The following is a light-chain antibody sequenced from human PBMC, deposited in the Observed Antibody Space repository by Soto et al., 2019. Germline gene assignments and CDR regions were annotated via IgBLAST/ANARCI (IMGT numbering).Light chain of an antibody. CDR1: QTVRTNY. Sequence: EIVLTQSPGTLSLSPGERATLSCRASQTVRTNYLAWFQHKPGQAPRLLIYGASSRATGIPDRFSGSGSGTDFNLTINRLEPEDFAVYFCQKYSASTLTFGGGTKVEIK. CDR2: GAS. V-gene: IGKV3-20*01. J-gene: IGKJ4*01. CDR3: QKYSASTLT.